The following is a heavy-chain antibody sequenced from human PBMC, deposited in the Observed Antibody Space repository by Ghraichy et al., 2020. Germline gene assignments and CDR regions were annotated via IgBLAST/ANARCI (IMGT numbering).Heavy chain of an antibody. CDR1: GFTFSSYG. J-gene: IGHJ6*03. CDR2: ISYDGSNK. D-gene: IGHD2-2*01. V-gene: IGHV3-30*18. CDR3: AKEAIVVVPAAKHYYYYYMDV. Sequence: GESLNISCAASGFTFSSYGMHWVRQAPGKGLEWVAVISYDGSNKYYADSVKGRFTISRDNSKNTLYLQMNSLRAEDTAVYYCAKEAIVVVPAAKHYYYYYMDVWGKGTTVTVSS.